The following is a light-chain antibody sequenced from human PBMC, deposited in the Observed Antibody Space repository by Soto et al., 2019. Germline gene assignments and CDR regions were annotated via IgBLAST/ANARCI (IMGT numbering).Light chain of an antibody. V-gene: IGLV2-14*01. CDR1: SSDVGGYNY. CDR3: SSYTSSSIDYV. Sequence: QSALTQPASVSGSPGQSITISCTGTSSDVGGYNYVSWYQQHPGKAPKLTIYEVSNRPSGVSNRFSGSKSDNTASLTISGLQAEDEADYYCSSYTSSSIDYVFGTGTKLTVL. CDR2: EVS. J-gene: IGLJ1*01.